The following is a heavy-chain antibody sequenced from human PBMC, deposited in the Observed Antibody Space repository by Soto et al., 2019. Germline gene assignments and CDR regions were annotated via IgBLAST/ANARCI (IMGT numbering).Heavy chain of an antibody. J-gene: IGHJ5*02. Sequence: SETLALTCTVSGASISGFYWSWVRRSAGKGLEWLGRIYATGTTYYNPSLKSRVMMSVDTSKKQFYLKLRSVTAADTAVYYCVRDGTKTLRDWFDPRGQGISVTVS. V-gene: IGHV4-4*07. CDR2: IYATGTT. CDR1: GASISGFY. CDR3: VRDGTKTLRDWFDP. D-gene: IGHD1-1*01.